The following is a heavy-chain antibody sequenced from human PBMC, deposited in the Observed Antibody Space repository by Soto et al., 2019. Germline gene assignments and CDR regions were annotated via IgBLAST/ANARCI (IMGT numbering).Heavy chain of an antibody. Sequence: QVQLQESGPGLVKPSQTLSLTCTVSGGSISSGGYYWSWIRQHPGKGLEWIGYIYYSGSTYYNPSLKSRVTISVDTSKNPFSLKLSPVTAADTAVYYCARGPIHLWSGHYFDYWGQGTLVTVSS. J-gene: IGHJ4*02. CDR1: GGSISSGGYY. D-gene: IGHD5-18*01. V-gene: IGHV4-31*03. CDR3: ARGPIHLWSGHYFDY. CDR2: IYYSGST.